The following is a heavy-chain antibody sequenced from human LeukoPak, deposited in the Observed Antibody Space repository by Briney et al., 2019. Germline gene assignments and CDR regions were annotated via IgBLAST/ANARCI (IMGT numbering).Heavy chain of an antibody. CDR1: GFTFSDYY. V-gene: IGHV3-11*04. CDR2: ISNTGSTI. Sequence: GGSLRLSCAASGFTFSDYYMTWIRQAPGKGLEWASYISNTGSTIYYADSVKGRFTISRDNAKNSLYLQMNSLRAEDTAVYFCARSPTSWYFDYWGQGTLVTVSS. J-gene: IGHJ4*02. D-gene: IGHD2-2*01. CDR3: ARSPTSWYFDY.